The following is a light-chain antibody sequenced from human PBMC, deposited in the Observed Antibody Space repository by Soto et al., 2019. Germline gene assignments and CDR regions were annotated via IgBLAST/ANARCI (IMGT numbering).Light chain of an antibody. CDR3: WSYTSSDNWV. CDR1: NSDVGAYNY. Sequence: QSVLTQPRSVSGSPGQSVTISCTGTNSDVGAYNYISWYQQFPGKAPKVIISAVSQRLSGVPDRFSGSKSGNTASLTISGLQAEDEADSYCWSYTSSDNWVFGGGTKLTVL. J-gene: IGLJ3*02. CDR2: AVS. V-gene: IGLV2-11*01.